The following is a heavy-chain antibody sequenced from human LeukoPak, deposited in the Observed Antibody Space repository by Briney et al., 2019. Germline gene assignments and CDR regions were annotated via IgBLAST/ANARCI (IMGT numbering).Heavy chain of an antibody. V-gene: IGHV1-2*02. Sequence: RASVKVSCKASGYTFTGYYMHWVRQAPGQGLEWMGWINPNSGGTNYAQKFQGRVTMTRDTSISTAYMELSRLRSDDTAVYYRARDLFSGSYHPFDYWGQGTLVTVSS. D-gene: IGHD1-26*01. CDR2: INPNSGGT. J-gene: IGHJ4*02. CDR1: GYTFTGYY. CDR3: ARDLFSGSYHPFDY.